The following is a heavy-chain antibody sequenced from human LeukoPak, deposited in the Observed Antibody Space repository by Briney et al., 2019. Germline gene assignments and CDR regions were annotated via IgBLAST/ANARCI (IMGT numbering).Heavy chain of an antibody. D-gene: IGHD6-19*01. CDR1: GFTFSSYR. J-gene: IGHJ5*02. Sequence: GGSLRLSCAASGFTFSSYRTSWVRQAPGKGLEWVANIKQDGSEKHYVDSVKGRFTISRDNAKNSLYLQMNSLRAEDTAVYYCARSAVAGPPYNWFDPWGQGTLVTVSS. CDR3: ARSAVAGPPYNWFDP. V-gene: IGHV3-7*01. CDR2: IKQDGSEK.